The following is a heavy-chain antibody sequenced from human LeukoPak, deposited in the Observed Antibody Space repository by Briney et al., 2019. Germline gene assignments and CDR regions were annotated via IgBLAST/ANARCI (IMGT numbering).Heavy chain of an antibody. CDR3: AREELAVAGNDY. CDR1: GYTFTTYY. CDR2: INPSGGST. J-gene: IGHJ4*02. V-gene: IGHV1-46*01. D-gene: IGHD6-19*01. Sequence: GASVKVSCKASGYTFTTYYMHWVRQAPGQGLEWMGIINPSGGSTSYAQRFQGRVTMTRDMSTSTVYMELSSLRSEDTAVYYCAREELAVAGNDYWGQGTLVTVAS.